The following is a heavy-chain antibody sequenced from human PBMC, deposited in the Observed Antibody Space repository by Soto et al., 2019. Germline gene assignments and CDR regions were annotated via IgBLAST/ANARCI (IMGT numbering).Heavy chain of an antibody. J-gene: IGHJ4*02. CDR2: IYYSGST. D-gene: IGHD3-3*01. Sequence: SETLSLTCTVSGGSVSSGSYYWSWIRQPPGKGLEWIGYIYYSGSTNYNPSLKSRVTISVDTSKNQFSLKLSSVTAADTAVYYCERTFAGFGVVSYFDYWGQGTLVTVSS. CDR3: ERTFAGFGVVSYFDY. V-gene: IGHV4-61*01. CDR1: GGSVSSGSYY.